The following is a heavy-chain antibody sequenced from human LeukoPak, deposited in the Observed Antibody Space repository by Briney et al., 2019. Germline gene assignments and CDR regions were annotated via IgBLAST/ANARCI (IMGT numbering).Heavy chain of an antibody. CDR2: IWYDGSNK. J-gene: IGHJ4*02. V-gene: IGHV3-33*01. CDR3: AREFYDFWSGYYGSEFDY. CDR1: GFTFSSYG. D-gene: IGHD3-3*01. Sequence: PGGSLRLSCAASGFTFSSYGMHWVRQAPGKGLKWVAVIWYDGSNKYYADSVKGRFTISRDNSKNTLYLQMNSLRAEDTAVYYCAREFYDFWSGYYGSEFDYWGQGTLVTVSS.